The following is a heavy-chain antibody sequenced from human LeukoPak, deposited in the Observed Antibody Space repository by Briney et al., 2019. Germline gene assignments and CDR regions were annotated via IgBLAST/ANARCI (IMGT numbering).Heavy chain of an antibody. J-gene: IGHJ4*02. V-gene: IGHV3-23*01. CDR3: AKDGVVRRHIHYDTTPGDL. Sequence: PGGSLRLSCAASGFTFSSYAMSWVRQAPGKGLEWVSGISGSGDSAYYADSVKGRFTISRDNSKNTLYLQMNSLRAEDTAVYYCAKDGVVRRHIHYDTTPGDLWGQGTLVTVSS. CDR2: ISGSGDSA. D-gene: IGHD3-22*01. CDR1: GFTFSSYA.